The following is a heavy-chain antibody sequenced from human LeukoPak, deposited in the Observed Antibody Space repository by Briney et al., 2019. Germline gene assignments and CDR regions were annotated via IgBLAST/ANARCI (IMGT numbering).Heavy chain of an antibody. V-gene: IGHV3-20*04. CDR2: ILWNGGST. CDR3: ARGHSSGWRISTRPLHY. J-gene: IGHJ4*02. CDR1: GFTFEAHA. D-gene: IGHD6-19*01. Sequence: PGGSLRLSCSASGFTFEAHAMNWVRQTPGKGLEWVSGILWNGGSTGYADSVKGRFTISRDNGKNSLYLQMNSLRAEDTAVYYCARGHSSGWRISTRPLHYWGQGTLVTVSS.